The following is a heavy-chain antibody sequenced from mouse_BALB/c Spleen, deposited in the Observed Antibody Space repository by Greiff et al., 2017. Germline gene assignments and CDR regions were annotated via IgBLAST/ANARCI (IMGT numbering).Heavy chain of an antibody. J-gene: IGHJ3*01. CDR3: ARSGQLGTWFAY. Sequence: VQLKESGAELVRPGALVKLSCKASGFNIKDYYMHWVKQRPEQGLEWIGWIDPENGNTIYDPKFQGKASITADTSSNTAYLQLSSLTSEDTAVYYCARSGQLGTWFAYWGQGTLVTVSA. CDR1: GFNIKDYY. D-gene: IGHD3-1*01. CDR2: IDPENGNT. V-gene: IGHV14-1*02.